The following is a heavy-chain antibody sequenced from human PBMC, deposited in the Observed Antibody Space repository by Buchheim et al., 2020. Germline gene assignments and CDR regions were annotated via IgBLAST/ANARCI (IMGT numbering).Heavy chain of an antibody. CDR3: TTEYWYRIDY. D-gene: IGHD1-14*01. Sequence: EVQLVESGGGLVEPGGSLRLSCAASGFTFSDAYMNWVRQTPEKGLEWIGRITSKTSGGTIDYAAPVKGRFTLSRDDSTNTLYLQMNSLKTEDTAVYYSTTEYWYRIDYWGQGTL. V-gene: IGHV3-15*07. CDR1: GFTFSDAY. J-gene: IGHJ4*02. CDR2: ITSKTSGGTI.